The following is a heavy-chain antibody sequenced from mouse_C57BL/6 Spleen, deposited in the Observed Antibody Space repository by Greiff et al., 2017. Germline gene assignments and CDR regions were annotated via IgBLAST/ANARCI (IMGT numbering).Heavy chain of an antibody. V-gene: IGHV2-2*01. Sequence: QVQLQQSGPGLVQPSQSLSITCTVSGFSLTSYGVHWVRQSPGKGLEWLGVIWSGGSTDYNAAFISRLSISKDNSKSQVFFKMNSLQADDTAIYYCARGGNYDYDWFAYWGQGTLVTVSA. CDR2: IWSGGST. CDR1: GFSLTSYG. CDR3: ARGGNYDYDWFAY. D-gene: IGHD2-4*01. J-gene: IGHJ3*01.